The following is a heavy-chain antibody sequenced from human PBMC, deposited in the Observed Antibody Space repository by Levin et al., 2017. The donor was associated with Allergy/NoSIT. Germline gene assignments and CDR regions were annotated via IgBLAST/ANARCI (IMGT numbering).Heavy chain of an antibody. V-gene: IGHV4-59*01. Sequence: SQTLSLTCTVSGGSISSYYWSWIRQPPGKGLEWIGYIYYSGSTNYNPSLKSRVTISVDTSKNQFSLKLSSVTAADTAVYYCARGNYQYEYYYYGMDVWGQGTTVTVSS. CDR1: GGSISSYY. J-gene: IGHJ6*02. D-gene: IGHD1-7*01. CDR2: IYYSGST. CDR3: ARGNYQYEYYYYGMDV.